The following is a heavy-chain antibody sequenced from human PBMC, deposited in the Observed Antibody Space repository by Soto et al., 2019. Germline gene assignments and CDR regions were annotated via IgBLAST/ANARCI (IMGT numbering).Heavy chain of an antibody. D-gene: IGHD3-10*01. Sequence: VASVKVSCKASGDTFTTYDINWVRQATGHGLEWMGCINPNSGNIGYAQRFQGRVTMTRDTAIRTAYMEVSSLRSDDTAVYYCARGRASGSYYLLDYWGQGTLVTVSS. J-gene: IGHJ4*02. V-gene: IGHV1-8*01. CDR1: GDTFTTYD. CDR2: INPNSGNI. CDR3: ARGRASGSYYLLDY.